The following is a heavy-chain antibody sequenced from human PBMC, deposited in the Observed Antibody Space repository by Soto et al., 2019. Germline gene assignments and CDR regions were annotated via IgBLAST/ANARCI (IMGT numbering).Heavy chain of an antibody. CDR3: ANDDILTGYYNVREDAFDI. J-gene: IGHJ3*02. CDR2: ISGSGGST. Sequence: EVQLLESGGGLVQPGGSLRLSCAASGFTFSSYAMSWVRQAPGKGLEWVSTISGSGGSTYYADSVKGRFTISRDNSKNTLYLQMNSLRAEDTAVYYCANDDILTGYYNVREDAFDIWGQGTMVTVSS. CDR1: GFTFSSYA. D-gene: IGHD3-9*01. V-gene: IGHV3-23*01.